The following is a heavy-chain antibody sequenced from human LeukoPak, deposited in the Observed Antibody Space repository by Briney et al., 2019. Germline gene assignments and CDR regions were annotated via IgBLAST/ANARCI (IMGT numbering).Heavy chain of an antibody. Sequence: GGSLRLSCAASGFTLSNYNMNWVRQAPGKGLEWVSYISSSSSTIYYADSVKGRFTISRDNAKNSLYLQMNSLRAEDTAVYYCARRRDGYNYEADYWGQGTLVTVSS. D-gene: IGHD5-24*01. CDR1: GFTLSNYN. J-gene: IGHJ4*02. V-gene: IGHV3-48*01. CDR3: ARRRDGYNYEADY. CDR2: ISSSSSTI.